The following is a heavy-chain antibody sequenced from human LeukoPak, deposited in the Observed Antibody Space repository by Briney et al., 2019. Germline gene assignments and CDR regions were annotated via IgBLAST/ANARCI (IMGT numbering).Heavy chain of an antibody. CDR3: ARALNVVWFDP. V-gene: IGHV4-30-2*01. CDR1: GGSISSGGYY. Sequence: PSQTLSLTCTVSGGSISSGGYYWSWIRQPPGKGLEWIGYIYHSGSTYHNPSLKSRVTISVDRSKNQFSLKLSSVTAADTAVYYCARALNVVWFDPWGQGTLVTVSS. CDR2: IYHSGST. J-gene: IGHJ5*02.